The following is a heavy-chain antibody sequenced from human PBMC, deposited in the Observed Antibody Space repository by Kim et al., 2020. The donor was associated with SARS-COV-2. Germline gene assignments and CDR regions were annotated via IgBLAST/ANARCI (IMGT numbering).Heavy chain of an antibody. CDR1: GYSFTSYW. D-gene: IGHD2-2*01. CDR2: IYPGDSDT. Sequence: GESLKISCKGSGYSFTSYWIGWVRQMPGKGLEWMGIIYPGDSDTRYSPSFQGQVTISADKSISTAYLQWSSLKASDTAMYYCARHTIIIGDYYYYGMDVWGQGTTVTVSS. V-gene: IGHV5-51*01. CDR3: ARHTIIIGDYYYYGMDV. J-gene: IGHJ6*02.